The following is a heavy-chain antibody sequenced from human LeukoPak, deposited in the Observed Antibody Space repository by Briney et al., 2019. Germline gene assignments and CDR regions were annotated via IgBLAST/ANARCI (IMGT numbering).Heavy chain of an antibody. CDR3: ATVSEY. V-gene: IGHV3-74*01. CDR2: INNDGTAT. Sequence: PGGSLRLLCAASGFTFNYFWRHWAPHAPGKGLVWVSGINNDGTATYYADSVKGRFTISRDNAKNTVYLQMNGLRAEDTTVYYCATVSEYWGQGTLVTVSS. CDR1: GFTFNYFW. J-gene: IGHJ4*02.